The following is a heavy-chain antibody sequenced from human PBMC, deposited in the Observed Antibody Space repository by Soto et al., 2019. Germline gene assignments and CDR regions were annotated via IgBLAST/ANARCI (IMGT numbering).Heavy chain of an antibody. CDR2: ISAYNGNT. CDR3: AIIGSSSPSNYYYYGMDV. CDR1: GYTFTSYG. V-gene: IGHV1-18*01. J-gene: IGHJ6*02. Sequence: GASVKVSCKASGYTFTSYGISWVRQAPGQGLEWMGWISAYNGNTNYAQKLQGRVTMTTDTSTSTAYMELRSLRSDDTAVYYCAIIGSSSPSNYYYYGMDVWGQGTTVTVSS. D-gene: IGHD6-6*01.